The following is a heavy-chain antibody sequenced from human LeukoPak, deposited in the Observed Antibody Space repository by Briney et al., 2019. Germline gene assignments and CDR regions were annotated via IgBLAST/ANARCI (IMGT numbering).Heavy chain of an antibody. Sequence: PSETLSLTCAVSGCSISTGYFWGWIRQSPGQGLEWIGSIFHSGSASYNPSFKSRVTLSVDTSKNEFSLKLTSVTATDTAIYYCASPRGTYIDYWGQGTLATVSS. J-gene: IGHJ4*02. CDR1: GCSISTGYF. CDR3: ASPRGTYIDY. D-gene: IGHD3-16*01. V-gene: IGHV4-38-2*01. CDR2: IFHSGSA.